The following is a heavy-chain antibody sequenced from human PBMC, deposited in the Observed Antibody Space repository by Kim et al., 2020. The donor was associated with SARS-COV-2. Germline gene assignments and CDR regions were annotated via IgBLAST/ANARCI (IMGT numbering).Heavy chain of an antibody. J-gene: IGHJ3*02. Sequence: ASVKVSCKASGYTFTGYYMHWVRQAPGQGLEWMGWINPNSGGTNYAQKFQGRVTMTRDTSISTAYMELSRLRSDDTAVYYCARELGDNADAFDIWGQGTMVTVSS. CDR1: GYTFTGYY. CDR3: ARELGDNADAFDI. CDR2: INPNSGGT. D-gene: IGHD1-20*01. V-gene: IGHV1-2*02.